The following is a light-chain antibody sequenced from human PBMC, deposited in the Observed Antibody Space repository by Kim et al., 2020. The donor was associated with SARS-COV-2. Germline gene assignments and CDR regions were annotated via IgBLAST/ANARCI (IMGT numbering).Light chain of an antibody. J-gene: IGKJ4*01. CDR2: GAS. V-gene: IGKV3-20*01. CDR3: QQYGTSPLT. Sequence: EIVLTQSPATLSLSPGERAALSCRANQSVSSSYLAWYQQKPGQAPRLLIYGASSRATGIPDRFSGSGSGTDFTLTITRLEPDDFAVYYCQQYGTSPLTFGGGTKLEI. CDR1: QSVSSSY.